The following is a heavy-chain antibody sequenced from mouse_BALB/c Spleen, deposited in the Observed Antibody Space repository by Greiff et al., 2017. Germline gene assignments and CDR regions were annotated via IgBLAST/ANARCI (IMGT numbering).Heavy chain of an antibody. Sequence: EVMLVESGGGLVQPGGSLKLSCAASGFTFSSYGMSWVRQTPDKRLELVATINSNGGSTYYPDSVKGRFTISRDNAKNTLYLQMSSLKSEDTAMYYCARGGIYYGNSYYAMDYWGQGTSVTVSS. J-gene: IGHJ4*01. CDR1: GFTFSSYG. CDR2: INSNGGST. V-gene: IGHV5-6-3*01. D-gene: IGHD2-1*01. CDR3: ARGGIYYGNSYYAMDY.